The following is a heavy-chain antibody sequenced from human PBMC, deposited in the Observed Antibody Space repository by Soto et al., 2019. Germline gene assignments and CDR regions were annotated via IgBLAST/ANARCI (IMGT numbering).Heavy chain of an antibody. CDR2: ISYDGSNK. D-gene: IGHD3-22*01. V-gene: IGHV3-30*18. J-gene: IGHJ4*02. CDR1: GFTFSSYG. CDR3: AKEQGSGYYY. Sequence: PGGSLRLSCAASGFTFSSYGMHWVRQAPGKGLEWVAVISYDGSNKYYADSVKGRFTISRDNSKNTLYLQMNSLRAEDTAVYYCAKEQGSGYYYWGQGTLVTVS.